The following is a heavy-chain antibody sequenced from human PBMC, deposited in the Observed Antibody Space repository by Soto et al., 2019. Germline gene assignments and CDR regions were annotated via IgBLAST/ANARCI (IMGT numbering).Heavy chain of an antibody. V-gene: IGHV4-39*01. Sequence: PSETLSLTCTVSADSSTISNSYWGWLRQPPGKGLQWIGSSSYNGGTFYNPSLKGRVAISVDTSKKQSSLQVTSVTAADTAVYYCARHRIEVVCRGFDFWGQGSPVTVSS. CDR1: ADSSTISNSY. CDR2: SSYNGGT. D-gene: IGHD2-21*01. CDR3: ARHRIEVVCRGFDF. J-gene: IGHJ4*02.